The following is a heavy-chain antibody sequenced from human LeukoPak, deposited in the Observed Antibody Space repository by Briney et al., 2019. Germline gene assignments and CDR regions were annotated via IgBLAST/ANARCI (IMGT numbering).Heavy chain of an antibody. Sequence: GGSLRLSCAASGFTFSSYEMNWVRQAPGKGLEGVSYISSSGSTIYYEDSVKGRFTISRDNAKNSLYLQMNGLRAEDTAVYYCARPLVVVAAYYYCGQGTLVTVSS. CDR2: ISSSGSTI. CDR1: GFTFSSYE. J-gene: IGHJ4*02. CDR3: ARPLVVVAAYYY. V-gene: IGHV3-48*03. D-gene: IGHD2-15*01.